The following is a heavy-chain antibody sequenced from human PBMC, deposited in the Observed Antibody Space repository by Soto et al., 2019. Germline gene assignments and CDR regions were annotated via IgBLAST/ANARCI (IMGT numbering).Heavy chain of an antibody. J-gene: IGHJ4*02. Sequence: SETLSLTCTVSGGSISSSSYYWGWIRQPPGKGLEWIGSIYYSGSTYYNPSLKSRVTISVDTSKNQFSLKLSSVTAADTAVYYCARRRFLEWLLYGYYFDYWGQGTLVTVSS. CDR3: ARRRFLEWLLYGYYFDY. CDR2: IYYSGST. V-gene: IGHV4-39*01. D-gene: IGHD3-3*01. CDR1: GGSISSSSYY.